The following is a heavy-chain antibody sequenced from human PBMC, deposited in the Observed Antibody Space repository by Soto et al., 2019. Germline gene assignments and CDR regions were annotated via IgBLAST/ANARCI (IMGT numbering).Heavy chain of an antibody. V-gene: IGHV1-8*01. CDR2: MNPNSGNT. CDR3: ARVPGLTITTVTRVNWFDP. Sequence: ASVKVSCKASGYTFTSYDINWVRQATGQGLEWMGWMNPNSGNTGYAQKFQGRVTMTRNTSISTAYMELSSLRSEDTAVYYCARVPGLTITTVTRVNWFDPWGQGTLVTVSS. CDR1: GYTFTSYD. J-gene: IGHJ5*02. D-gene: IGHD4-4*01.